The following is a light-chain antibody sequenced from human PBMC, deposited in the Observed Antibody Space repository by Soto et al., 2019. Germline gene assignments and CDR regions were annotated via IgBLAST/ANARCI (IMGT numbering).Light chain of an antibody. CDR1: SSNIGAGYD. V-gene: IGLV1-40*01. J-gene: IGLJ2*01. Sequence: QSVLTQPPSVSGAPGQRVTISCTGSSSNIGAGYDVHWYQQLPGTAPKLLIYGNSNRPSGVPDRFSGSKSGTSASLAITGLQAEDEADYYRQSYDSSFVVFGGGTQLTVL. CDR2: GNS. CDR3: QSYDSSFVV.